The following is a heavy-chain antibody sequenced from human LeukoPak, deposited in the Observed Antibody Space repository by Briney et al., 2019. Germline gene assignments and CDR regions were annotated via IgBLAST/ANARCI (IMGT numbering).Heavy chain of an antibody. CDR2: FNHSGST. Sequence: SETLSLTCAVYGGSFSGYYWSWIRQPPGKGLGWIGEFNHSGSTNYNPSLKSRVTISVDTSKNQFSLKLSSVTAADTAVYYCARGGYSYGYAKSNYYFDYWGQGTLVTVSS. D-gene: IGHD5-18*01. J-gene: IGHJ4*02. CDR3: ARGGYSYGYAKSNYYFDY. V-gene: IGHV4-34*01. CDR1: GGSFSGYY.